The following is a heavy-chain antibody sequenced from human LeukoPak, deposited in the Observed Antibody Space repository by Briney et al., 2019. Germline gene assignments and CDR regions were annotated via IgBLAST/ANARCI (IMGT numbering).Heavy chain of an antibody. CDR3: AREGLELPKGNWFDP. V-gene: IGHV4-34*01. CDR1: GGSFSGYY. CDR2: INHSGST. J-gene: IGHJ5*02. D-gene: IGHD1-26*01. Sequence: SETLSLTCAVYGGSFSGYYWSWIRQPPGKGLEWIGEINHSGSTNYNPSLKGRVTISVDTSKNQFSLKLSSVTAADTAVYYCAREGLELPKGNWFDPWGQGTLVTVSS.